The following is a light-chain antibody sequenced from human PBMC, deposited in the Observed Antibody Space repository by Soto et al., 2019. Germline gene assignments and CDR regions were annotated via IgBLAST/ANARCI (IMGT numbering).Light chain of an antibody. V-gene: IGLV2-11*01. CDR1: SSDLGGYNF. J-gene: IGLJ3*02. Sequence: QSALTQPRSVXXXPGQSVTISCTGTSSDLGGYNFLSWYQHHPGKAPKLMIYDVSKRPSGVPDRFSGSKSGNTASLTISGLQAEDEADYYCCSYAGSYTWVFGGGTKLTVL. CDR2: DVS. CDR3: CSYAGSYTWV.